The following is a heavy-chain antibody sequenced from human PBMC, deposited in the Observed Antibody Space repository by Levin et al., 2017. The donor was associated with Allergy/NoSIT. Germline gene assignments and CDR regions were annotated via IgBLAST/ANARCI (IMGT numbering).Heavy chain of an antibody. CDR1: GDSISSNNW. V-gene: IGHV4-4*02. Sequence: SQTLSLTCGVSGDSISSNNWWTWVRQPPGTGLEWIGEIFHLGNSNYNPSLKSRVTMSVDKSKNQFSLRLTSVTAADTAVYYCARGGESPGGYFFDHWGQGALVTVSS. CDR3: ARGGESPGGYFFDH. CDR2: IFHLGNS. D-gene: IGHD3-10*01. J-gene: IGHJ4*02.